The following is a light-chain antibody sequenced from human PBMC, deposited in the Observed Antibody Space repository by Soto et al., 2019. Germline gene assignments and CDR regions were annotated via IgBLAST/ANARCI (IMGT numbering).Light chain of an antibody. CDR2: GAS. CDR3: QQYASSPLT. J-gene: IGKJ4*01. CDR1: QSVSSNY. Sequence: EIVLTQSPGTLSLSPGERATLSCRASQSVSSNYLAWYQQKPGQAPRVLIYGASSRTTGIPDRFSGSGSGADFTLTISRLQPEDFAVYYCQQYASSPLTFGGGTKVDIK. V-gene: IGKV3-20*01.